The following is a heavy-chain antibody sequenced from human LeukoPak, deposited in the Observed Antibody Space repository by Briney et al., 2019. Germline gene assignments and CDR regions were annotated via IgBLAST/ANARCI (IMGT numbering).Heavy chain of an antibody. Sequence: ASVKVSCKASGYTFTGYYMHWVLQAPGQGLEWMGWINPNSGGTNYAQKFQGRVTMTRDTSISTAYMELSRLRSDDTAVYYCARTLVLRYFDWLGYWGQGTLVTVSS. J-gene: IGHJ4*02. CDR3: ARTLVLRYFDWLGY. CDR2: INPNSGGT. D-gene: IGHD3-9*01. V-gene: IGHV1-2*02. CDR1: GYTFTGYY.